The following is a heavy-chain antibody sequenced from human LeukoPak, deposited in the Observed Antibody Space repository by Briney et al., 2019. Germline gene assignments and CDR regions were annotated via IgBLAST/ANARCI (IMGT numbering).Heavy chain of an antibody. V-gene: IGHV4-59*01. J-gene: IGHJ5*02. CDR2: IHSSGST. Sequence: SDTLSLTCTVSGGSISGSYWSWIRQPQEKGLEWIGFIHSSGSTDYSPSLKSRVIIAVDTSKNQFSLKLTSVTAADTAVYYCAREDAGWFDPWGQGTLVTVSS. CDR1: GGSISGSY. CDR3: AREDAGWFDP.